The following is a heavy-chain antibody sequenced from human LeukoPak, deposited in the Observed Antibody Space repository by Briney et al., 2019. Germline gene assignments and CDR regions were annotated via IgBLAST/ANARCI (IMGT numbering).Heavy chain of an antibody. J-gene: IGHJ5*02. CDR1: GFTFSSYG. D-gene: IGHD2-21*01. CDR3: ARDRIPDNWFDP. Sequence: GGSLRLSCAASGFTFSSYGMHWVRRAPGKGLEWVAVIWYDGSNKYYADSVKGRFTISRDNSKNTLYLQMNSLRAEDTAVYYCARDRIPDNWFDPWGQGTLVTVSS. CDR2: IWYDGSNK. V-gene: IGHV3-33*01.